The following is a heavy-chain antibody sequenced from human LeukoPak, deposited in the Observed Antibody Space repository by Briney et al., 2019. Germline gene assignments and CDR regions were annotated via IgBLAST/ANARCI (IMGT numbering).Heavy chain of an antibody. Sequence: TGGSLRLSCAASGFTFSGSAMHWVRQASGKGLEWVGRIRSKANSYATAYAASVKGRFTISRDDSKNTAYLQMNSLKTEDTAVYYCTRQQGVTMVRGVIPYYYYYMDVWGKGTTVTVSS. CDR3: TRQQGVTMVRGVIPYYYYYMDV. CDR2: IRSKANSYAT. V-gene: IGHV3-73*01. J-gene: IGHJ6*03. D-gene: IGHD3-10*01. CDR1: GFTFSGSA.